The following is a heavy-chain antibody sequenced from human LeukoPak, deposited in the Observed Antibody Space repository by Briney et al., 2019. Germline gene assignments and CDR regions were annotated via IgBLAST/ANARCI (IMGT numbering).Heavy chain of an antibody. J-gene: IGHJ4*02. Sequence: SETLSLTCAVYGGSFSGYYWSWIRQPPGKGLEWIGEINHSGSANYNPSLKSRVTISVDTSKNQFSLKLSSVTAADTAVYYCARTQQLGLDYWGQGTLVTVSS. CDR3: ARTQQLGLDY. D-gene: IGHD6-13*01. CDR2: INHSGSA. V-gene: IGHV4-34*01. CDR1: GGSFSGYY.